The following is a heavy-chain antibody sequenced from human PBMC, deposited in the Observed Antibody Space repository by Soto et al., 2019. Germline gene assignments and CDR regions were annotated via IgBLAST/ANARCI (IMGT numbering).Heavy chain of an antibody. Sequence: LETLSLTCSVSDAPINVDKFYWGWFRQPRMGGLDCIESVYYRGNAYYSPALQTRVTFTLDKYRRQFSLKLNSVTAADSAVYFFARLDGLAIISRSFDFWGPGALVTVSS. V-gene: IGHV4-39*01. CDR1: DAPINVDKFY. CDR2: VYYRGNA. D-gene: IGHD3-9*01. J-gene: IGHJ4*02. CDR3: ARLDGLAIISRSFDF.